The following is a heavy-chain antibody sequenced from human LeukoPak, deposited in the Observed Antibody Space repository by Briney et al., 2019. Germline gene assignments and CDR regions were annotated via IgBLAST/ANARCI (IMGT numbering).Heavy chain of an antibody. Sequence: GASVKVSCKASGYTFTSYGISWVRQAPGQGLEWMGWISAYNGNTNYAQKLQGRVTMTTDTSTSTAYMELRSLRSDDTAVYYCARAGYSSGWRTNNWFDPWGQGTLVTVSS. V-gene: IGHV1-18*01. D-gene: IGHD6-19*01. J-gene: IGHJ5*02. CDR1: GYTFTSYG. CDR2: ISAYNGNT. CDR3: ARAGYSSGWRTNNWFDP.